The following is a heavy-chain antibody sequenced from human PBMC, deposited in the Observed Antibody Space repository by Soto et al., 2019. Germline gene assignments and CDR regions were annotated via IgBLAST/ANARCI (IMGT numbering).Heavy chain of an antibody. J-gene: IGHJ5*02. CDR2: IKQDGSEK. D-gene: IGHD3-22*01. CDR1: GFTFNNYW. V-gene: IGHV3-7*01. Sequence: GGSLRLSCAASGFTFNNYWMSWVRQAPGKGLEWVANIKQDGSEKYYVDSVKGRFTISRDNAKNSLYLQMNSLRAEDTDVHYCETEGAFASNDDTDLWGQGTLVTVSS. CDR3: ETEGAFASNDDTDL.